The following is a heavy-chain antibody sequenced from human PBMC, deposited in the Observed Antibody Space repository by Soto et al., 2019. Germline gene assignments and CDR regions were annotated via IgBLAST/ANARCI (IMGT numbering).Heavy chain of an antibody. J-gene: IGHJ2*01. CDR2: IYYSGST. CDR1: GGSISSGGYY. V-gene: IGHV4-31*03. Sequence: QVQLQESGPGLVKPSQTLSLTCTVSGGSISSGGYYWSWIRQHPGKGLEWFGYIYYSGSTYCNPSLKSRVTISVDTSKNQFSLKLSSVTAADTAVYYCARGYYDYVWGSYFGYGRYFDLWGRGTLVTVSS. CDR3: ARGYYDYVWGSYFGYGRYFDL. D-gene: IGHD3-16*01.